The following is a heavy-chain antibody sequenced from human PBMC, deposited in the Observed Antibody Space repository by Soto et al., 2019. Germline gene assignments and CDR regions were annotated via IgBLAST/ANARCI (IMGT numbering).Heavy chain of an antibody. CDR3: ARDQALAQVDC. CDR2: INAYNGNT. CDR1: GYTFTSYG. V-gene: IGHV1-18*01. J-gene: IGHJ4*02. D-gene: IGHD6-6*01. Sequence: QVQLVQSGAEVKKPGASVKVSCKASGYTFTSYGISWVRQAPGQGLEWMGWINAYNGNTKYAQKLQGRVTMTTDTHPRPPYMDLRSLRSDATAVYYCARDQALAQVDCWGQGTLVTVSS.